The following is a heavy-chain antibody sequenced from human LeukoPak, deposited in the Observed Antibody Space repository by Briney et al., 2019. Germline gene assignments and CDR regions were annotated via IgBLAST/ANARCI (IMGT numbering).Heavy chain of an antibody. CDR3: ARVVEWFGELSAFDY. V-gene: IGHV1-2*02. CDR1: GYTFTSYG. D-gene: IGHD3-10*01. CDR2: INPNSGGT. Sequence: ASVKVSCKASGYTFTSYGISWVRQAPGQGLEWMGWINPNSGGTNYAQKFQGRVTMTRDTSISTAYMELSRLRSDDTAVYYCARVVEWFGELSAFDYWGQGTPGTVSS. J-gene: IGHJ4*02.